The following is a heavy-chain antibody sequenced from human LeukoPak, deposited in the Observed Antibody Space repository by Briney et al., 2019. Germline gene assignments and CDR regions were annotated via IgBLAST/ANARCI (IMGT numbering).Heavy chain of an antibody. Sequence: GASVKVSCKASGGTFSSYAISWVRQAPGRGLEWMGRIIPILSIANYAQKFQGRVTITADKSTTTTYMELSSLRSEDTAVYYCARDYSWSGSFDPWGQGTLVTVSS. CDR1: GGTFSSYA. D-gene: IGHD3-3*01. CDR2: IIPILSIA. J-gene: IGHJ5*02. V-gene: IGHV1-69*04. CDR3: ARDYSWSGSFDP.